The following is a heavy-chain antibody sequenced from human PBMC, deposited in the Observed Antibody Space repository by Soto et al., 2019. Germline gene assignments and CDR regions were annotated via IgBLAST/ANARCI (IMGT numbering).Heavy chain of an antibody. D-gene: IGHD2-21*02. V-gene: IGHV4-59*01. CDR1: GGSISGYY. CDR2: IYYNGST. Sequence: QVQLQESGPGLVKPSETLSLTCTVSGGSISGYYWSWIRQPPGKGLEWIDYIYYNGSTNYNPSLKSRVTISVDTSKNQFSLKLGSVTAADPAVYYCARLTDCGGDCPLFDYWGQGTLVTVSS. J-gene: IGHJ4*02. CDR3: ARLTDCGGDCPLFDY.